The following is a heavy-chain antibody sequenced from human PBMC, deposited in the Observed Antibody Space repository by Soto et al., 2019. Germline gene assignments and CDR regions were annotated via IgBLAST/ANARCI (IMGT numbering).Heavy chain of an antibody. J-gene: IGHJ4*01. Sequence: ASVKVSCKASGYTFTDYYLYWVRQAPGQGLEWMGWINPNSGATNYAQKFQGRVTMTRNTSISTAYMELSGLRSEDTAVYYCAIIAARFNYFDFWGHGTLVTVSS. CDR1: GYTFTDYY. CDR3: AIIAARFNYFDF. D-gene: IGHD6-6*01. CDR2: INPNSGAT. V-gene: IGHV1-2*02.